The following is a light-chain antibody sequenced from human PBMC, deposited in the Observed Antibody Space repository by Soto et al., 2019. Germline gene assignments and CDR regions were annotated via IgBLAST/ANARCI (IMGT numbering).Light chain of an antibody. J-gene: IGKJ1*01. CDR2: ATS. CDR3: QQSNTWPPWT. Sequence: EIVMTQSPATLSVSPGERATLSCRASQCVSSNLAWYQQKPGQAPRLLIYATSTRATGIPARFSGSGSGTEFTLTISSLQSEDFAVYYCQQSNTWPPWTFGQGTKVEIK. CDR1: QCVSSN. V-gene: IGKV3-15*01.